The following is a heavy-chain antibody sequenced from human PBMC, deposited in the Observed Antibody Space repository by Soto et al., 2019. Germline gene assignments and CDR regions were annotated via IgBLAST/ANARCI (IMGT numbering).Heavy chain of an antibody. CDR2: IIPIFGTA. V-gene: IGHV1-69*01. Sequence: QVQLVQSGAELKKPGSSVKVSCKASGGTFSSYAISWVRQAPGQGLEWMGGIIPIFGTANYAQKLQGRVTITADESTSTAYMELSSLGSEDTAVYDCARDGGVTNKEDYYYYGMDVWGPGTTVTVS. CDR3: ARDGGVTNKEDYYYYGMDV. J-gene: IGHJ6*02. CDR1: GGTFSSYA. D-gene: IGHD2-21*02.